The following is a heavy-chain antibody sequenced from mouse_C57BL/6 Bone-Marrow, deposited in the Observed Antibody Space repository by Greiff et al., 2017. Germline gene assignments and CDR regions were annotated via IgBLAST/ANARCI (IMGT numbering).Heavy chain of an antibody. J-gene: IGHJ2*01. V-gene: IGHV1-69*01. CDR3: APCYFDY. Sequence: QVQLQQPGPELVMPGASVKLSCKASGYTFTSYWLHWVKQRPGQGLEWIGEIDPSDSYTNYNQKFKGKSTLTVDKSSSTAYMQLSSLTYDDSAVYYCAPCYFDYWCQGTTLTVSS. CDR2: IDPSDSYT. CDR1: GYTFTSYW.